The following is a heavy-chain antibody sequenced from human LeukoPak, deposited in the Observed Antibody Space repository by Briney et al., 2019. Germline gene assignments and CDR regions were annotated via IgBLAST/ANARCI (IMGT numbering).Heavy chain of an antibody. J-gene: IGHJ6*03. CDR1: GFTFSNAW. CDR2: IKSKTDGGTT. CDR3: TTAPSPVPSYYYYYMDV. V-gene: IGHV3-15*01. Sequence: PGGSLRLSCAASGFTFSNAWMSWVRQAPGKGLEWVGRIKSKTDGGTTDYAAPVKGRFTISRDDSKNTLYLQMNSLKTEDTAVYYCTTAPSPVPSYYYYYMDVWGKGTTVTVSS.